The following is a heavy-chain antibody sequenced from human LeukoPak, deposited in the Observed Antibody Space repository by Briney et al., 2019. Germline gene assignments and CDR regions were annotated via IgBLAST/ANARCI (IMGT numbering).Heavy chain of an antibody. V-gene: IGHV4-4*07. Sequence: PSETLSLTCTVSGGSISSYCWSWIRQPVGKGLEWIGRIYTSGSTNYNPSLKSRVTISVDTSKNQFSLKLSSVTAADTAVYYCARRAPPYSSSWYYFDYWGQGTLVTVSS. CDR1: GGSISSYC. CDR2: IYTSGST. J-gene: IGHJ4*02. CDR3: ARRAPPYSSSWYYFDY. D-gene: IGHD6-13*01.